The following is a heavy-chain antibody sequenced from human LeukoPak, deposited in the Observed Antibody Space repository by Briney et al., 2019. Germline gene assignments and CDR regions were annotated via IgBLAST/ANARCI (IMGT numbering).Heavy chain of an antibody. CDR3: ARNHYDWLGTAAFDI. CDR1: GFTVSSNY. CDR2: IYSGGST. D-gene: IGHD3-22*01. Sequence: GGYLRLYCAASGFTVSSNYMSWVSQAPGKGLEWVSVIYSGGSTYYADSVKGRSTISRDNSKNTLYLQMNSLRAEDTAVYYCARNHYDWLGTAAFDIWGQGTMVTVSS. J-gene: IGHJ3*02. V-gene: IGHV3-53*01.